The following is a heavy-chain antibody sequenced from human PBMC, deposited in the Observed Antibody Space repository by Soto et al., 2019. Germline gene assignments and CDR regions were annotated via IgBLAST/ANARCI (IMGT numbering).Heavy chain of an antibody. Sequence: QMQLVQSGAEVKRPGASVRVSCKSSGYTFTSFYIHWVRQAPGQGLEWMGIINPSGGITNFAQRLQGRVTMTRDMSTNTQYMELSSLKSDDTAVYYCASSPAFSSSWYGIPPDPSHGMDVWGQGTTVTVS. CDR3: ASSPAFSSSWYGIPPDPSHGMDV. CDR1: GYTFTSFY. V-gene: IGHV1-46*01. CDR2: INPSGGIT. J-gene: IGHJ6*02. D-gene: IGHD6-13*01.